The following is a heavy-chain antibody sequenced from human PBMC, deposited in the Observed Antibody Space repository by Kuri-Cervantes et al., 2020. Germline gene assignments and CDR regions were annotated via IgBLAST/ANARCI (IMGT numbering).Heavy chain of an antibody. V-gene: IGHV4-39*07. CDR2: IYYSGST. D-gene: IGHD2-15*01. Sequence: ESLKISCAVYGGSLSNYYWGWIRQPPGKGLEWIGTIYYSGSTYYNPSLKSRVTISVDTSRNQFSLRLTSVTAADTAVYYCARGVEGFLDYFNYWGQGTLVTVSS. CDR3: ARGVEGFLDYFNY. J-gene: IGHJ4*02. CDR1: GGSLSNYY.